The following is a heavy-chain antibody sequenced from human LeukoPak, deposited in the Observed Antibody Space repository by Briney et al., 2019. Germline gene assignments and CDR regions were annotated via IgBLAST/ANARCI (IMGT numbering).Heavy chain of an antibody. CDR2: INHSGST. J-gene: IGHJ4*02. V-gene: IGHV4-34*01. CDR1: GGSISGYY. Sequence: SETLSLTCTVSGGSISGYYWSWIRQPPGKGLEWIGEINHSGSTNYNPSLKSRVTISVDTSKNQFSLKLSSVTAADTAVYYCARGRGVRNFDYWGQGTLVTVSS. D-gene: IGHD3-10*01. CDR3: ARGRGVRNFDY.